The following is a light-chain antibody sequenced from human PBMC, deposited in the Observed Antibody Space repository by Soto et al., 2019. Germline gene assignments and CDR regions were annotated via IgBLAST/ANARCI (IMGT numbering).Light chain of an antibody. Sequence: TQMTQSPSSLSASVGDRVTITCRASQDIDIYLSWYQQKPGKVPKLLIYDESTLQSGVPSRFSGSGSGTDFTLTINNLQPEDFATYYCQQSYRTPNTFGQGTKVDIK. CDR2: DES. CDR1: QDIDIY. CDR3: QQSYRTPNT. J-gene: IGKJ2*01. V-gene: IGKV1-39*01.